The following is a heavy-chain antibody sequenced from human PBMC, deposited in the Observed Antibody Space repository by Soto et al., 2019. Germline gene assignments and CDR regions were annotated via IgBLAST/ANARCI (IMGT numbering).Heavy chain of an antibody. CDR1: GGSISSYY. CDR2: IYYSGST. CDR3: ARVTAGHSYGMDV. J-gene: IGHJ6*02. D-gene: IGHD5-12*01. V-gene: IGHV4-59*08. Sequence: PSETLSLTCTVSGGSISSYYCSWIRQPPGKGLEWIGYIYYSGSTNYNPSLKSRVTISVDTSKNQFSLKLSSVTAADTAVYYCARVTAGHSYGMDVWGQGTTVTVS.